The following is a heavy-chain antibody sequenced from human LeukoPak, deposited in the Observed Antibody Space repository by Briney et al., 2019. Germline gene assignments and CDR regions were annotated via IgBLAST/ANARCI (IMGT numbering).Heavy chain of an antibody. Sequence: SVKVSCKASGGTFSSYAISWVRQAPGQGLEWMGRIIPILGIAIYAQKFQGRVTITADKSTSTAYMELSSLRSEDTAVYYCARGNTYYYDSRGDAFDIWGQGTMVTVSS. CDR1: GGTFSSYA. D-gene: IGHD3-22*01. CDR3: ARGNTYYYDSRGDAFDI. J-gene: IGHJ3*02. V-gene: IGHV1-69*04. CDR2: IIPILGIA.